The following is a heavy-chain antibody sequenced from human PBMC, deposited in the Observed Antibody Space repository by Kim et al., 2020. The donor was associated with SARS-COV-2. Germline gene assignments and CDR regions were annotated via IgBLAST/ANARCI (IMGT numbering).Heavy chain of an antibody. CDR1: GFTFSSYG. Sequence: GGSLRLSCAASGFTFSSYGMHWVRQAPGKGLEWVAVISYDGSNKYYADSVKGRFTISRDNSKNTLYLQMNSLRAEDTAVYYCAKDWATMVHNWFDPWGQGTLVTVSS. V-gene: IGHV3-30*18. D-gene: IGHD3-10*01. CDR2: ISYDGSNK. CDR3: AKDWATMVHNWFDP. J-gene: IGHJ5*02.